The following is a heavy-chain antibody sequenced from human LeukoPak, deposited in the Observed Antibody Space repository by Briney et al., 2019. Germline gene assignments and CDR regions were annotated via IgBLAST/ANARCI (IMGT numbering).Heavy chain of an antibody. Sequence: PGGSLRLSCAASGFIFNRYGMHWVRQAPGKGLQWVAFIGFDGSERYYGDSVKGRVIITRDNSKDTLYLHMNSLRDEDTAVYYCAKHSPVVRGAQVSYYYMDVWGEGTAVIVSS. CDR1: GFIFNRYG. D-gene: IGHD3-10*01. J-gene: IGHJ6*03. V-gene: IGHV3-30*02. CDR3: AKHSPVVRGAQVSYYYMDV. CDR2: IGFDGSER.